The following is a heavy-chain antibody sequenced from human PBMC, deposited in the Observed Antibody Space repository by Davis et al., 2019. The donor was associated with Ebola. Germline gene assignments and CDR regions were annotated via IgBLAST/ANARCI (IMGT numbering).Heavy chain of an antibody. D-gene: IGHD1-1*01. J-gene: IGHJ5*02. Sequence: GESLKISCAASGFTFSDYAMNWVRQAPGKGLEWVSGISATGGSTYYADSVKGRFTISRDNSKNTLYMEMNSLRAEDTALYYCAKSAGTPGWFGPWGQGTLVTVSS. CDR2: ISATGGST. CDR1: GFTFSDYA. V-gene: IGHV3-23*01. CDR3: AKSAGTPGWFGP.